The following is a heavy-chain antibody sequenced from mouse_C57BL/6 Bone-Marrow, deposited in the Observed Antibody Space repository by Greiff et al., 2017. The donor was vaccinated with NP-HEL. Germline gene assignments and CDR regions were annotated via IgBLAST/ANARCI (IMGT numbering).Heavy chain of an antibody. D-gene: IGHD1-2*01. CDR1: GFTFSSYA. J-gene: IGHJ2*01. CDR3: ARGDGD. V-gene: IGHV5-4*03. Sequence: EVKLVESGGGLVKPGGSLKLSCAASGFTFSSYAMSWVRQTPEKRLEWVATISDGGSYTYYPDNVKGRFTISRDNAKNNLYLQMSHLKSEDTARYYCARGDGDWGQGTTLTVSS. CDR2: ISDGGSYT.